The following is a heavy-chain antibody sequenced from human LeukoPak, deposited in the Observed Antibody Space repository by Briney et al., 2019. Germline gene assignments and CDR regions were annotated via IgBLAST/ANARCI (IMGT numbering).Heavy chain of an antibody. V-gene: IGHV1-2*06. J-gene: IGHJ3*02. CDR3: ARRADTFDI. CDR1: GYTFTGYY. Sequence: ASAKVSCKDSGYTFTGYYMHWVRQAPGLGLEWMGRINPNSGGTNYAQKFQGRVTMTRDTSISTAYMELSRLRSDDTAVYYCARRADTFDIWGQGTMVTVSS. CDR2: INPNSGGT.